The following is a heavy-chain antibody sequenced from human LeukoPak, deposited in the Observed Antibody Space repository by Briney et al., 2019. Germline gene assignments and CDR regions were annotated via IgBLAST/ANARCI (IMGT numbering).Heavy chain of an antibody. V-gene: IGHV1-69*04. CDR2: IIPILGIA. CDR3: ARGPSSNGFFYYFDY. Sequence: SVKVSCKASGGTFSSYAVTWVRQAPGQGLEWMGRIIPILGIANYAQKFQGRVTITADKSTSTAYMELSSLRSEDTAVYYCARGPSSNGFFYYFDYWGQGTLVTVSS. CDR1: GGTFSSYA. D-gene: IGHD6-19*01. J-gene: IGHJ4*02.